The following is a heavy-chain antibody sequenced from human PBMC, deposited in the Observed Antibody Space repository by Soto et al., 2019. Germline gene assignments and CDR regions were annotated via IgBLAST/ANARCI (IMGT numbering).Heavy chain of an antibody. CDR2: ISGYNGNT. CDR3: ARDEVPAANWLDR. Sequence: GASVKVSCKGSGGTFNAHAITWLRQAPGQGLEWMGWISGYNGNTKYADKLQGRVTMTTDTSTTTAYMELRSLRSDDTAVYYCARDEVPAANWLDRWGQGTLVTVSS. CDR1: GGTFNAHA. J-gene: IGHJ5*02. V-gene: IGHV1-18*01. D-gene: IGHD2-2*01.